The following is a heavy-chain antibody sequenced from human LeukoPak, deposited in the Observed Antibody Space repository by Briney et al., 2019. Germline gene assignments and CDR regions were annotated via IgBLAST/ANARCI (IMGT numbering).Heavy chain of an antibody. CDR3: VRGGFPAGGDV. CDR2: MNIDGTIT. V-gene: IGHV3-74*01. D-gene: IGHD6-25*01. J-gene: IGHJ4*02. Sequence: GGSLRLSCAASGFTFSTSWMHWVRQAPGKGLVWVSRMNIDGTITTYADSVKGRFAVSRDNAKNTVPLQMNSLRVEDTAVYFCVRGGFPAGGDVWGQGTLVSVSS. CDR1: GFTFSTSW.